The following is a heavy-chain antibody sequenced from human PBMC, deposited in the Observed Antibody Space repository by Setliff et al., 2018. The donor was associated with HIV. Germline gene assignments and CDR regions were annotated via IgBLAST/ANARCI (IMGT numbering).Heavy chain of an antibody. Sequence: GGSLRLSCAASAFTFNDHWMSWVRQAPGKGLEWVASIKKDGSEKNLVDSVKGRFSISRDNAQNSVFLQMDSMRVEDTAVYYCVVGHYRSSSGWGQGTMVTVSS. J-gene: IGHJ4*02. CDR1: AFTFNDHW. D-gene: IGHD2-15*01. CDR2: IKKDGSEK. V-gene: IGHV3-7*03. CDR3: VVGHYRSSSG.